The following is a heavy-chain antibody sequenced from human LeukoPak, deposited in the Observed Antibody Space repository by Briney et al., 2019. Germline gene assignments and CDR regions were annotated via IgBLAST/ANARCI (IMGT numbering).Heavy chain of an antibody. CDR3: ARDRIVVVVAAKKYNWFDP. J-gene: IGHJ5*02. D-gene: IGHD2-15*01. Sequence: SETLALTCTVSGGSISSYYWGWIRQPPGKGLEWIGSIYYSGSTYYNLSLKSRVTISVDTSKNQFSLKLSSVTAADTAVYYCARDRIVVVVAAKKYNWFDPWGQGTLVTVSS. CDR1: GGSISSYY. V-gene: IGHV4-39*07. CDR2: IYYSGST.